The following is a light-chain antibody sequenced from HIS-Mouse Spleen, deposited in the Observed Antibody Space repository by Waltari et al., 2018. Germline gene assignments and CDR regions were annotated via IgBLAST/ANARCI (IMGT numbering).Light chain of an antibody. CDR1: KLGDKY. CDR3: QAWDSSTVV. Sequence: SYELTQPPSVSVSQGQTASITCSGDKLGDKYACWHQQKPGQSPVLVIYQDSKRPSGIPERFSGSNSGNTATLTISGTQAMDEADYYCQAWDSSTVVFGGGTKLTVL. CDR2: QDS. V-gene: IGLV3-1*01. J-gene: IGLJ2*01.